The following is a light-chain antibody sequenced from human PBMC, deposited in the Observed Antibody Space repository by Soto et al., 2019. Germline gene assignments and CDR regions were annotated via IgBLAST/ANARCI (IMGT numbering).Light chain of an antibody. Sequence: EVLLTQSPASLSLSPGERVALSCRASQSVLSYLAWYQQKPGQAPRLLIYSASNRATGIPARFSGSGSGTDFTLTISSLEPEDFAVYYCQQRRYWPITFGQGTRLDIK. J-gene: IGKJ5*01. CDR2: SAS. V-gene: IGKV3-11*01. CDR3: QQRRYWPIT. CDR1: QSVLSY.